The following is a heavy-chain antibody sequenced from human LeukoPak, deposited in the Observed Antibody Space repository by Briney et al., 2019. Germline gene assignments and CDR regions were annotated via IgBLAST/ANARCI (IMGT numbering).Heavy chain of an antibody. CDR2: IYYSGST. J-gene: IGHJ6*02. V-gene: IGHV4-59*01. CDR3: ARRLDYYYGMDV. CDR1: GGSISSYY. Sequence: PSETLSLTCTVSGGSISSYYWSWIRQPPGKGLEWIGYIYYSGSTNYNPSLKSRVTISVDTSKNQFSLKLSSVTAADTVVYYCARRLDYYYGMDVWGQGTTVTVSS. D-gene: IGHD4-11*01.